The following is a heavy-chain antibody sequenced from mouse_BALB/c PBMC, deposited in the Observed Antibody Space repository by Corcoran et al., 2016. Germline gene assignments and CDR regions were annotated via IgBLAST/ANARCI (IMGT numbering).Heavy chain of an antibody. CDR1: GYSITSGYY. V-gene: IGHV3-6*02. J-gene: IGHJ4*01. CDR3: ASSTAMAMDY. D-gene: IGHD1-2*01. CDR2: ISYDGSN. Sequence: DVQLQESGPGLVKPSQSLSLTCSVTGYSITSGYYWNWIRQFPGNKLEWMGYISYDGSNNYNPSLKNRISITRDTSKNQFFLKLNSVTTEDTATYYCASSTAMAMDYWGQGTSVTVSS.